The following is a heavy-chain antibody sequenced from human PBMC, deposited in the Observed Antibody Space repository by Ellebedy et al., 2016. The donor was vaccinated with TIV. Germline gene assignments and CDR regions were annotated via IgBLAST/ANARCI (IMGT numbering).Heavy chain of an antibody. CDR3: AKPFVGHCISTICYVFDD. J-gene: IGHJ4*02. CDR1: GFTFSSYS. V-gene: IGHV3-30*18. Sequence: PGGSLRLSCAASGFTFSSYSMHWVRQAPGKGLEWVASLSYAGNIEYYGESVKGRFTITRDTSKKTLYLHMNGLRAEDTAVYYCAKPFVGHCISTICYVFDDWGQGTLVTVSS. D-gene: IGHD2-2*01. CDR2: LSYAGNIE.